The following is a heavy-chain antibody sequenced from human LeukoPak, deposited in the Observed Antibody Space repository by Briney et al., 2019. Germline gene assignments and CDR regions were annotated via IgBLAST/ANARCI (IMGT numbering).Heavy chain of an antibody. J-gene: IGHJ4*02. D-gene: IGHD2-15*01. V-gene: IGHV4-4*07. CDR3: ARDRDRYSFDY. Sequence: SETLFLTCTVSGDSISNYYWSWIRQPAGKGLEWIGRIYSSGKTNYNPSLKSRVTMSLDTSKNQFSLKLSSVTAADTAVYYCARDRDRYSFDYWGQGTLVTVSS. CDR1: GDSISNYY. CDR2: IYSSGKT.